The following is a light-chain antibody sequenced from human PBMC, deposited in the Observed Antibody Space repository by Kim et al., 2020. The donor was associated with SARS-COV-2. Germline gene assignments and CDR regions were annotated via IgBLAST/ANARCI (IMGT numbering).Light chain of an antibody. CDR2: DTR. V-gene: IGLV7-46*01. J-gene: IGLJ2*01. Sequence: PAVTVTLPGGSGTGAGTSVHHPYGFKQKPGQTPRTMIYDTRNNHPWTPARLSGSLLGGKAALTLSGALPEDEAEYYCLLYYDGYRIFGGGTQLTVL. CDR3: LLYYDGYRI. CDR1: TGAGTSVHH.